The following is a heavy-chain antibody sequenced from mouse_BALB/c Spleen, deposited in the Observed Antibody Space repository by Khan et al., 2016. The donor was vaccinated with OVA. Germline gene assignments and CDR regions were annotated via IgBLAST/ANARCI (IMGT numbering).Heavy chain of an antibody. D-gene: IGHD1-1*01. Sequence: QVRLQQSGPELVKPGASVKMSCKASGYTFTDYFISWVKQRTGQGLEWIGEIYPGSDTTYYNEKFMGKATLTADKSSNTAYMQLTSLTSEDSAVYFCSRQAYYGRSWLANWGQGTLVTVSA. V-gene: IGHV1-77*01. J-gene: IGHJ3*01. CDR2: IYPGSDTT. CDR1: GYTFTDYF. CDR3: SRQAYYGRSWLAN.